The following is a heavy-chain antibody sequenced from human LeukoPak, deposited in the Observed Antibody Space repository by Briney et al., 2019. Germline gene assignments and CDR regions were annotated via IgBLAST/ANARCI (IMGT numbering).Heavy chain of an antibody. V-gene: IGHV3-33*01. D-gene: IGHD1-26*01. CDR1: GFTFSDYG. J-gene: IGHJ4*02. CDR2: TWYDGSNK. Sequence: GGSLRLAFAVFGFTFSDYGMHWGPQAPARGRGRVSVTWYDGSNKYYGDSVKGRFTISRDNSKNTLYLQMNSLRVEDTAVYYCARDRPTGSYYSIDYWGQGTLVTVSS. CDR3: ARDRPTGSYYSIDY.